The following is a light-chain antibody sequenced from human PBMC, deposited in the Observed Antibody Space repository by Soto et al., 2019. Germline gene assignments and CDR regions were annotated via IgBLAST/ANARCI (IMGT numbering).Light chain of an antibody. CDR1: SSDVGGYNY. V-gene: IGLV2-14*01. CDR3: SSYTSSSTWV. J-gene: IGLJ1*01. Sequence: QSVLTQPASVSVSPGQSITISCTGTSSDVGGYNYVSWYQQHPGKAPKLMIYDVSNRPSGVSNRFSGSKSGNTASLTISGLQAEDEADYYCSSYTSSSTWVFGTGTKVTVL. CDR2: DVS.